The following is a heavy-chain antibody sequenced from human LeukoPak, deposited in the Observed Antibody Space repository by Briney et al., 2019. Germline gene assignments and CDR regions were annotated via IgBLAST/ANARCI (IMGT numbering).Heavy chain of an antibody. D-gene: IGHD1-7*01. CDR1: GYTFTGYY. CDR2: INPNSGGT. J-gene: IGHJ4*02. CDR3: ARESITGTTLDY. Sequence: GASVKVSCKASGYTFTGYYMHWVRQAPGQGLEWMGWINPNSGGTNYAQKFQGRVTMTRDMSISTAYMELSRLRSDDTAVYYCARESITGTTLDYWGQGTLVTVSS. V-gene: IGHV1-2*02.